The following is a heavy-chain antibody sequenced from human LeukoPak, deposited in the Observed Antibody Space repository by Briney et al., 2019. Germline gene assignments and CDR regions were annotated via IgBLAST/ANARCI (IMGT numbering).Heavy chain of an antibody. CDR3: ARGPYASGSYFSGGYYYYMDV. CDR2: INSDGSTT. Sequence: GGSLRLSCAASGFTFRSSWIHWVRQVPGKGLVWVSRINSDGSTTNYTDSVKGRFTISRDNAKNSLYLQMNSLRAEDTAVYYCARGPYASGSYFSGGYYYYMDVWGKGTTVTISS. V-gene: IGHV3-74*01. CDR1: GFTFRSSW. D-gene: IGHD3-10*01. J-gene: IGHJ6*03.